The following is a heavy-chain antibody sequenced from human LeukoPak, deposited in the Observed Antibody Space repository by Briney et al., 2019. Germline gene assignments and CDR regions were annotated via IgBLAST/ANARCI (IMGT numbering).Heavy chain of an antibody. Sequence: SGTLSLTCAVPGGSISSSNWWSWVRQPPGKGLEWIGEINHSGSTSYNPSLKSRVTISVDTSKNQFSLKLSSVTAADTAVYYCATHRDYFDYWGQGTLVTVSS. V-gene: IGHV4-4*02. CDR2: INHSGST. CDR3: ATHRDYFDY. J-gene: IGHJ4*02. D-gene: IGHD1-14*01. CDR1: GGSISSSNW.